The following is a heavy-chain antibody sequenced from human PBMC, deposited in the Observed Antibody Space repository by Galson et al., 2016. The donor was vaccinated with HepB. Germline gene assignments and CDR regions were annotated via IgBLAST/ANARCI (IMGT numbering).Heavy chain of an antibody. CDR2: IYPGDSDI. CDR1: GYSFTSYW. D-gene: IGHD6-13*01. Sequence: QSGAEVKKPGESLKIFCKGSGYSFTSYWIGWVRQMPGKGLEWMGIIYPGDSDIRYSPSFQGQVTISADKSISTAYLQWSSLKASDTAMYYCARPSSRIAAAGMFDYWGQGTLVTVSS. V-gene: IGHV5-51*01. CDR3: ARPSSRIAAAGMFDY. J-gene: IGHJ4*02.